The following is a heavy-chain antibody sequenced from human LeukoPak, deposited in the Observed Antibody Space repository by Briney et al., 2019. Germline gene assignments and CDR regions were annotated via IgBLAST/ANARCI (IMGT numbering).Heavy chain of an antibody. V-gene: IGHV4-61*08. CDR2: IYYSGST. CDR3: ARRSDDYILGDAFDI. J-gene: IGHJ3*02. CDR1: GGSISSGGHY. D-gene: IGHD4-4*01. Sequence: SQTLSLTCTVSGGSISSGGHYWSWIRQPPGKGLEWIGYIYYSGSTNYNPSLKSRVTISVDTSKNQFSLKLSSVTAADTAVYYCARRSDDYILGDAFDIWGQGTMVTVSS.